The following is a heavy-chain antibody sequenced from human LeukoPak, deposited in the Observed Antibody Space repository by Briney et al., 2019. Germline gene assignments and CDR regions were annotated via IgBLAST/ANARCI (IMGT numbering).Heavy chain of an antibody. D-gene: IGHD1-26*01. V-gene: IGHV1-3*01. CDR3: ARDTGSGSYLFDY. CDR1: GYTFTSYA. Sequence: GASVKVSCKASGYTFTSYAMHWVRQAPGQRLEWIGWINAGNGNTKYSQKFQGRVTITRDTSASIAYMELSSLRSEDTAAYYCARDTGSGSYLFDYWGQGTLVTVSS. CDR2: INAGNGNT. J-gene: IGHJ4*02.